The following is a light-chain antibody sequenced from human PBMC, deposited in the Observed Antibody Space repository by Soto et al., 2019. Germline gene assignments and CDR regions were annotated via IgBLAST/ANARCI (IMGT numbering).Light chain of an antibody. V-gene: IGLV2-14*01. CDR3: RSYTNTYSGI. Sequence: QSALTQPASVSGSPGQSITISCTGTSNDVGSYNYVSWFQQHPGTAPKLMIYEVNNRPSGVSNRFSGSKSGNTASLTISGLQAEDEADYYCRSYTNTYSGICGGGTKLTVL. J-gene: IGLJ2*01. CDR2: EVN. CDR1: SNDVGSYNY.